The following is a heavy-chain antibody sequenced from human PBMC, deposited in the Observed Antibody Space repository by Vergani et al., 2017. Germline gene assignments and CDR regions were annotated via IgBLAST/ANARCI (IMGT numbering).Heavy chain of an antibody. CDR2: IIPILGIA. CDR1: GGTFSSYA. J-gene: IGHJ6*02. D-gene: IGHD3-3*01. CDR3: ARGAYYDFWSGYSRYGMDV. V-gene: IGHV1-69*04. Sequence: QVQLVQSGAEVKKPGSSVKVSCKASGGTFSSYAISWVRQAPGQGLEWMGRIIPILGIANYAQKFQGRVTITADKSTSPAYMELSSLRSEDTAVYYCARGAYYDFWSGYSRYGMDVWGQGP.